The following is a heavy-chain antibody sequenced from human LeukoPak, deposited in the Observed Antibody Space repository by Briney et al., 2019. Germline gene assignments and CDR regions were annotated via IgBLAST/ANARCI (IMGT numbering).Heavy chain of an antibody. Sequence: PGGSLRLSCAASGFTFTSYWMSWVRQALGKGLEWVAVISYDGSNKYYADSVKGRFTISRDNSKNTLYLQMNSLRAEDTAVYYCARVRGSYFAWGAFDIWGQGTMVTVSS. D-gene: IGHD1-26*01. V-gene: IGHV3-30*01. J-gene: IGHJ3*02. CDR3: ARVRGSYFAWGAFDI. CDR2: ISYDGSNK. CDR1: GFTFTSYW.